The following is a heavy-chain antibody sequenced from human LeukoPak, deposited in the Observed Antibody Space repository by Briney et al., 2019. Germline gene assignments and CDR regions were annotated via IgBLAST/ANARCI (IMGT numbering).Heavy chain of an antibody. CDR1: GFNFNNYG. V-gene: IGHV3-33*06. CDR2: LWFDGSHE. CDR3: AKDASDFGDSYFDH. J-gene: IGHJ4*02. Sequence: GGSLRLSCGASGFNFNNYGMHWVRQAPGKGLEWVAALWFDGSHEYYADSVKGRFTISRDNFKNTLFMEMNALIAGDTAIYYCAKDASDFGDSYFDHWGQGTPVTVSS. D-gene: IGHD4-17*01.